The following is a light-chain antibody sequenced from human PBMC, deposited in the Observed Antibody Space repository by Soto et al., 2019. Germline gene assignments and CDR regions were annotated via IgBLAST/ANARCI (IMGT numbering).Light chain of an antibody. CDR3: QQYHIYSGT. J-gene: IGKJ1*01. CDR2: KAS. CDR1: QTIDSW. V-gene: IGKV1-5*03. Sequence: DIQMTQSPSTLCASVGDRVTITCRASQTIDSWLAWYQQRPGKPPNLLIYKASTLASGVPSRFSGSGSGTEFTLTINSLQPDDFATYYCQQYHIYSGTFGQGTKVDSK.